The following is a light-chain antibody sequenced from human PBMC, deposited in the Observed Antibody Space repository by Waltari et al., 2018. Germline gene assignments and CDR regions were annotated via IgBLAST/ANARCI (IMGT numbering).Light chain of an antibody. CDR3: QSFDSSLSASV. Sequence: QSVLTQPPSMSGAPGQMVTIPCTGGSSNFGAGYDVHWYQQFPGTAPKLLIFGKPNRASGVPGRFSGSKSGTSASLAIAGLQSEDEAVYYCQSFDSSLSASVFGGGTKLTVL. J-gene: IGLJ3*02. CDR2: GKP. V-gene: IGLV1-40*01. CDR1: SSNFGAGYD.